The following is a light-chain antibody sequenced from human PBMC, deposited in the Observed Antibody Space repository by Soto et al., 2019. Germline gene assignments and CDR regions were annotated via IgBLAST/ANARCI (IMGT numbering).Light chain of an antibody. J-gene: IGKJ3*01. Sequence: EIVLTQSPGTLSLSPGDRATLSCRASQSFSTSYLAWYQHKPGQAPRLLIHNTFTRATGIPDRFSGSGSRTDFTLTISRLEPEDFAVYYCQQYGGSPFTFGPGTKVDIK. V-gene: IGKV3-20*01. CDR3: QQYGGSPFT. CDR2: NTF. CDR1: QSFSTSY.